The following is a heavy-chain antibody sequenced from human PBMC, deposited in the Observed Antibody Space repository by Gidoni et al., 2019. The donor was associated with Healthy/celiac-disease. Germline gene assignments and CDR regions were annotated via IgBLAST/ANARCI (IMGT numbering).Heavy chain of an antibody. D-gene: IGHD2-15*01. V-gene: IGHV3-74*01. J-gene: IGHJ4*02. CDR1: GFTSSSYW. Sequence: EVHLVESGGGLVQPGGSRRPSCAAPGFTSSSYWMHCVRQAPGKGLVWVSRINSDGSSTSYADSVKGRFTISRDNAKNTLYLQMNSLRAEDTAVYYCARGVLLGYCSGGSCYSDLDYWGQGTLVTVSS. CDR2: INSDGSST. CDR3: ARGVLLGYCSGGSCYSDLDY.